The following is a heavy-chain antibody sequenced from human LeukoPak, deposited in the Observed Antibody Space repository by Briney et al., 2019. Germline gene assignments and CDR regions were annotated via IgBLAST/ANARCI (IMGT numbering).Heavy chain of an antibody. CDR3: ARDADASAFYWYFDL. J-gene: IGHJ2*01. V-gene: IGHV3-33*01. CDR2: MWSDGSKT. CDR1: GFTLSYYG. D-gene: IGHD2-8*01. Sequence: GGSLRLSCTASGFTLSYYGMHWVRQAPGRGLELVALMWSDGSKTSYADSVKGRFTISRDISRNTLYLQMNSLRAEDTALYYCARDADASAFYWYFDLWGRGTLVTVSS.